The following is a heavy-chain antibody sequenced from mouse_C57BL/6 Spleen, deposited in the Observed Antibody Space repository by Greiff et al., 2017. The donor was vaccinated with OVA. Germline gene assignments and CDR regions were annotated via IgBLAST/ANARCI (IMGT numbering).Heavy chain of an antibody. V-gene: IGHV2-2*01. Sequence: QVQLQQSGPGLVQPSQSLSITCTVSGFSLTSYGVHWVRQSPGKGLEWLGVIWSGGSTDYNAAFISRLSISKDNSKSQVFFKMTSQHADDTAIYYCASNWDTPDWYCDVWGTGTTVTVSS. CDR1: GFSLTSYG. D-gene: IGHD4-1*01. CDR3: ASNWDTPDWYCDV. J-gene: IGHJ1*03. CDR2: IWSGGST.